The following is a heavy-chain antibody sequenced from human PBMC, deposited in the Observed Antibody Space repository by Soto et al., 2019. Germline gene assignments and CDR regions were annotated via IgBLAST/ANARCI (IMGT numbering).Heavy chain of an antibody. Sequence: QVQLVQSGAEVKKPGASVKVSCKASGYTFTSYAMHWVRQAPGQRLEWMGWVNAGNGNTKNSQKVQGRATITRDRAASTAHSERSSLRSEDTAVYYCARGESSSWYSLDYWGQGTLVTVSS. CDR1: GYTFTSYA. J-gene: IGHJ4*02. CDR3: ARGESSSWYSLDY. D-gene: IGHD6-13*01. CDR2: VNAGNGNT. V-gene: IGHV1-3*01.